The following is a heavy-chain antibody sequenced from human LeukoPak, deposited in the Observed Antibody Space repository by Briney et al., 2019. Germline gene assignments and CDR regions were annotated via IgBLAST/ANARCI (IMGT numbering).Heavy chain of an antibody. D-gene: IGHD6-6*01. CDR3: ARAPRSSSLFDY. CDR2: INSDGSSI. V-gene: IGHV3-74*01. J-gene: IGHJ4*02. CDR1: GFTFSTYW. Sequence: GTSLRLSCAASGFTFSTYWMHWVRQAPGKGLVWLSRINSDGSSIRYADSVKGRFTISRDNAGNTLYLQMNSLRAEDTAVYYCARAPRSSSLFDYWGQGTLVTVSS.